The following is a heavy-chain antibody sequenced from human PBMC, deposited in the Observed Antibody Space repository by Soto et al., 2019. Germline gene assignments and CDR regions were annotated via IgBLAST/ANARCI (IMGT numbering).Heavy chain of an antibody. V-gene: IGHV4-31*03. CDR1: GDSINSDSVY. CDR3: ARERQVGPSSGRFDP. J-gene: IGHJ5*02. Sequence: QVNLQESGPGLVKPSQTLSLTCSVNGDSINSDSVYWSWIRQSPGKGLEYIGYITYNGRTFYNPSLKSRVTMSVDTPKNQFSLEVRSVTAADTAVYYCARERQVGPSSGRFDPWGQGTLVTVST. CDR2: ITYNGRT.